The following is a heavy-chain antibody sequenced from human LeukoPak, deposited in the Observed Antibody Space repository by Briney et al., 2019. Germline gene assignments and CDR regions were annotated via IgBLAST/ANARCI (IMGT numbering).Heavy chain of an antibody. CDR1: GFTFSSYG. Sequence: PGRSLRLSCAASGFTFSSYGMHWDRQTPGKGLEWVAVISYDGSNKYYADSVKGRFTISRDNSKNTLYLQMNSLRAEDTAVYYCAKRGGYSYGYEFDYWGQGTLVTVSS. CDR3: AKRGGYSYGYEFDY. V-gene: IGHV3-30*18. CDR2: ISYDGSNK. D-gene: IGHD5-18*01. J-gene: IGHJ4*02.